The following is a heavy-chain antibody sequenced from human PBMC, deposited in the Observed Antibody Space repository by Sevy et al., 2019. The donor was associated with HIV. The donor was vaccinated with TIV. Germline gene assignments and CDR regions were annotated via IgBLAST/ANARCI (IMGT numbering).Heavy chain of an antibody. CDR2: IKQDGSEK. CDR1: GFTFSSYW. Sequence: GGSLRLSCAASGFTFSSYWMSWVRQAPGKGLEWVANIKQDGSEKYYVDSVKGRFTISRDNAKNSLYLQMNSLRAEDTAVYYCARDGITGTPKDAFDIWGQGTMFTVSS. J-gene: IGHJ3*02. V-gene: IGHV3-7*03. CDR3: ARDGITGTPKDAFDI. D-gene: IGHD1-7*01.